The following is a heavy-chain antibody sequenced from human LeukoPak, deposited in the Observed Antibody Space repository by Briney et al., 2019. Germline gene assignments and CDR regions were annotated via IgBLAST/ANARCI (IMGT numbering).Heavy chain of an antibody. Sequence: SETLSLTCTVSGCSISSSSYYWGWIRQPPGKGLEWIGSIYYSGSTYYNPSLKSRVTISVDTSKNQFSLKLSSVTAADTAVYYCAREVGATGYWGQGTLVTVSS. D-gene: IGHD1-26*01. V-gene: IGHV4-39*07. CDR2: IYYSGST. J-gene: IGHJ4*02. CDR1: GCSISSSSYY. CDR3: AREVGATGY.